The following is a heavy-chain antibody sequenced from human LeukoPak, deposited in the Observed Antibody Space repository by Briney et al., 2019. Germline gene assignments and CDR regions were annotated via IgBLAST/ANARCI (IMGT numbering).Heavy chain of an antibody. V-gene: IGHV1-18*01. D-gene: IGHD2-15*01. CDR3: ARKHQGYCSGGSCSEY. CDR2: ISAYNGNT. J-gene: IGHJ4*02. Sequence: GASVKVSCKASGYTFTSYGISWVRQAPGQGLEWMGWISAYNGNTNYAQKLQGRVTMTTDTSTSTAYMELRSLRSDDTAVYYCARKHQGYCSGGSCSEYWGQGTLVTVSS. CDR1: GYTFTSYG.